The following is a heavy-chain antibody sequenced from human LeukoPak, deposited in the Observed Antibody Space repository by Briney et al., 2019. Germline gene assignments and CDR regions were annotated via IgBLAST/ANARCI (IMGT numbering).Heavy chain of an antibody. J-gene: IGHJ4*02. CDR3: ASHKENRLIFGVGRPVDF. CDR1: GGSINSSRYY. Sequence: SETLSLTCTVSGGSINSSRYYWGWIRQPPGKGLEWIGSIYYSGSTYYNPSLKSRVTISVDTSKNQFSLKLSSVTAADTAVYYCASHKENRLIFGVGRPVDFWGQGTLVTVSS. V-gene: IGHV4-39*01. D-gene: IGHD3-3*01. CDR2: IYYSGST.